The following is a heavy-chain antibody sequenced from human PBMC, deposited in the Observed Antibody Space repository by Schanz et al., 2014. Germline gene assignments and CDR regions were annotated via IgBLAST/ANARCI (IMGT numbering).Heavy chain of an antibody. CDR1: GGTFSSYA. D-gene: IGHD1-7*01. V-gene: IGHV1-69*04. CDR2: IIPILGIA. Sequence: QVQLVQSGAEVKKPGSSVKVSCKASGGTFSSYAINWVRQAPGQGLEWMGRIIPILGIANYAQKFQGRVTITADKSTSAGYMELSSLRSEDTAVYYCARDRWNYEGGIFDIWGQGPMVTVSS. CDR3: ARDRWNYEGGIFDI. J-gene: IGHJ3*02.